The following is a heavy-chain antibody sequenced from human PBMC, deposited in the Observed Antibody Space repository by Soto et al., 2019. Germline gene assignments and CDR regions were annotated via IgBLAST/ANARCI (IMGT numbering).Heavy chain of an antibody. J-gene: IGHJ6*02. Sequence: PGGSLRLSCAASGFTFSSYGMHWVRQAPGKGLAWVAVISYDGSNKYYADSVKGRFTISRDNSKNTRYLQMNSLRAEDTAVYYCAKDFSGYYGSGSQRYYYGMDVWGQGTTVTVSS. CDR2: ISYDGSNK. CDR1: GFTFSSYG. V-gene: IGHV3-30*18. CDR3: AKDFSGYYGSGSQRYYYGMDV. D-gene: IGHD3-10*01.